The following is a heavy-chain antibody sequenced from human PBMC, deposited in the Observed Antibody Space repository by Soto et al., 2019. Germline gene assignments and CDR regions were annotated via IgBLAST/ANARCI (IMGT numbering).Heavy chain of an antibody. CDR2: FYHSGST. D-gene: IGHD4-17*01. Sequence: SETLSLTCAVSGGSISSGGYSWSWIRQPPGKGLEWIGYFYHSGSTYYNPSLKSRVTISVDRSKNQFSLKLSSVTAADTAVYYCARDPYGEAWFDPWGQGTLVTVSS. CDR3: ARDPYGEAWFDP. J-gene: IGHJ5*02. CDR1: GGSISSGGYS. V-gene: IGHV4-30-2*01.